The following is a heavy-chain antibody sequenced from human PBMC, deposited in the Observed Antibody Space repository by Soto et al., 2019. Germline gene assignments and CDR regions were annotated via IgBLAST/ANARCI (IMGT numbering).Heavy chain of an antibody. CDR3: ARGDHYYDSSGYYQFDY. Sequence: ASVKVSCKASGYTFTSYYMHWVRQAPGQGLEWMGIINPSGGSTSYAQKFQGRVTMTRDTSTSTVYMELSSLRSEDTAVYYCARGDHYYDSSGYYQFDYWGQGTLVTVSS. J-gene: IGHJ4*02. D-gene: IGHD3-22*01. V-gene: IGHV1-46*01. CDR2: INPSGGST. CDR1: GYTFTSYY.